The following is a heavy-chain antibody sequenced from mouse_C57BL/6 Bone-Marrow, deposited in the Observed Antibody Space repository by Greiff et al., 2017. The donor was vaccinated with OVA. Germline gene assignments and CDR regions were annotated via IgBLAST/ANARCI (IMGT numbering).Heavy chain of an antibody. D-gene: IGHD2-5*01. CDR2: IDPSDSYT. J-gene: IGHJ2*01. Sequence: QVQLQQPGAELVMPGASVKLSCKASGYTFTSYWMHWVKQRPGQGLEWIGEIDPSDSYTNYNQKFKGNATLTVDKSSSTAYMQLSSLTSEDSAVYYYAREGAYYSNSYFDYWGQGTTLTVSS. V-gene: IGHV1-69*01. CDR3: AREGAYYSNSYFDY. CDR1: GYTFTSYW.